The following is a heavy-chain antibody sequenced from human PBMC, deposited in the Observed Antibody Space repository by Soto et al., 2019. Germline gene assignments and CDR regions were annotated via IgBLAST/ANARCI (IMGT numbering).Heavy chain of an antibody. CDR1: GGSISSGGYY. V-gene: IGHV4-31*03. Sequence: QVQLQESGPGLVKPSQTLSLTCTVSGGSISSGGYYWSWIRQHPGKGLEWIGYIYYSGSTYYNPSLRSRVTISVDTSKNQFSLKLSSVTAADTAVYYCARDLWFGANWFDPWGQGTLVTVSS. J-gene: IGHJ5*02. CDR3: ARDLWFGANWFDP. CDR2: IYYSGST. D-gene: IGHD3-10*01.